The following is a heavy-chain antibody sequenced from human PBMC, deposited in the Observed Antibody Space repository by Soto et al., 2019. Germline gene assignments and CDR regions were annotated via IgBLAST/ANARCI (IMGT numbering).Heavy chain of an antibody. D-gene: IGHD2-2*01. CDR3: ARHVPDCSSTRHCAYGMDV. J-gene: IGHJ6*02. V-gene: IGHV4-59*08. CDR2: IYYSGTT. Sequence: LSLTCTVPGGSISSYYWSWIRQPPGKGLEWIGYIYYSGTTSYNPSLRSRVTISVDTSKNQFSLKLSSVTAADTAVYYCARHVPDCSSTRHCAYGMDVWGQGTTVTVSS. CDR1: GGSISSYY.